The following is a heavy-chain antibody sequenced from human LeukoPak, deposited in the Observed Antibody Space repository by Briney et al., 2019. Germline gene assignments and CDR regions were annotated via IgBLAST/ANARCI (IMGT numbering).Heavy chain of an antibody. D-gene: IGHD5-18*01. J-gene: IGHJ4*02. CDR1: GFTFSNYP. CDR2: ISSSSPV. V-gene: IGHV3-69-1*01. Sequence: GGSLRLSCAASGFTFSNYPMNWVRQAPGKGLQWISYISSSSPVYYADSVRGRFTISRDNAKNSVYLQMNSLRAEDTAVYYCARVRYSSGYIFDYWGQGTLVTVSS. CDR3: ARVRYSSGYIFDY.